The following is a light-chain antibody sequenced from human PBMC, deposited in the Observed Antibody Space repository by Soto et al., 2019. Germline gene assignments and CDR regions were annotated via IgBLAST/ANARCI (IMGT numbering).Light chain of an antibody. V-gene: IGKV3-20*01. CDR2: GAS. CDR3: QQCDSSTWT. CDR1: QSVSSNF. J-gene: IGKJ1*01. Sequence: EIVLTQSPGTLSLSPGERATLSCRASQSVSSNFLAWYQKKPGQAPRLLIYGASSRATGIPDRFSGSGSGTDFTLTISRREPEDSAVYYCQQCDSSTWTFGQGTKVEIK.